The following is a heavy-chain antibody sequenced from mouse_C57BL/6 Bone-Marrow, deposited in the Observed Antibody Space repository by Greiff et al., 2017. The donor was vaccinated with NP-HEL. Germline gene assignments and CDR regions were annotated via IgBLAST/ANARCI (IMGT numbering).Heavy chain of an antibody. CDR1: GFTFSDYG. CDR3: AGYYYAMDY. J-gene: IGHJ4*01. V-gene: IGHV5-17*01. CDR2: ISSGSSTI. D-gene: IGHD3-1*01. Sequence: EVKLMESGGGLVKPGGSLKLSCAASGFTFSDYGMHWVRQAPEKGLEWVAYISSGSSTIYYADTVKGRFTISRDNAKNTLFLQMTGLRAEDTAMYYCAGYYYAMDYWGQGTSVTVSS.